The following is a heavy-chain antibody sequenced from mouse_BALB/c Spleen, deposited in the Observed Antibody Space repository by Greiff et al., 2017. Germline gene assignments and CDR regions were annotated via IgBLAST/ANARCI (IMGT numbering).Heavy chain of an antibody. CDR1: GYAFTNYL. Sequence: VQLHQSGAELVRPGTSVKVSCKASGYAFTNYLIEWVKQRPGQGLEWIGVINPGSGGTNYNEKFKGKATLTADKSSSTAYMQLSSLTSDDSAVYFCAGRYDGAYWGQGTLVTVSA. CDR3: AGRYDGAY. V-gene: IGHV1-54*01. D-gene: IGHD2-14*01. J-gene: IGHJ3*01. CDR2: INPGSGGT.